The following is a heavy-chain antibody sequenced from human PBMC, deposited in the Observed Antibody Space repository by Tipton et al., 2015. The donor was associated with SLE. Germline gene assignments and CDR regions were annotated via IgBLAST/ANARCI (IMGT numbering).Heavy chain of an antibody. CDR2: VYASGST. Sequence: TLSLTCSVSGGSLSIGYYYWSWIRQPAGKGLEWIGRVYASGSTHYNPSLNSRVIIAVDTSKNQFSLRLTSVIAADTAVYYCARLHGYSYGLNWFDPWGQGTLISVSS. J-gene: IGHJ5*02. V-gene: IGHV4-61*02. CDR3: ARLHGYSYGLNWFDP. D-gene: IGHD5-18*01. CDR1: GGSLSIGYYY.